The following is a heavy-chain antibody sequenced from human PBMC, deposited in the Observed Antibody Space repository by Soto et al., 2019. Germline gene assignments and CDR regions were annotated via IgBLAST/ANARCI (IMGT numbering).Heavy chain of an antibody. D-gene: IGHD5-12*01. CDR3: AKDYQVGFSSGYYYFDY. J-gene: IGHJ4*02. CDR2: ISSSSSYI. CDR1: GFTFSSYI. V-gene: IGHV3-21*01. Sequence: GGSLRLSCAASGFTFSSYIMNWVRQAPGKGLEWVSSISSSSSYIYYADSVKGRFTISRDNSKNTLYLQMNSLRAEDTAVYYCAKDYQVGFSSGYYYFDYWGQGTLVTVSS.